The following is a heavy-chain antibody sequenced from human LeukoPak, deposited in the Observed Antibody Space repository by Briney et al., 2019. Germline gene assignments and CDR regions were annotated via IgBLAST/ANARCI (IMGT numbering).Heavy chain of an antibody. D-gene: IGHD5-24*01. CDR1: GVTLRSYS. CDR2: ITRSSSDR. J-gene: IGHJ4*02. V-gene: IGHV3-21*01. Sequence: GGSLRLSCAASGVTLRSYSLNGVRQAPGRGLERVSSITRSSSDRYYADAVKGRFTISRDNAKSSLYLQMNSLRAEDTAVYYCARTIEMATISYFDYWGQGTLVTVSS. CDR3: ARTIEMATISYFDY.